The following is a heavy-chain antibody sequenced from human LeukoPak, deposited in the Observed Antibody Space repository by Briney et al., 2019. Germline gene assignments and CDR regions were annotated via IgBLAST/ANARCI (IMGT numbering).Heavy chain of an antibody. V-gene: IGHV5-51*01. CDR2: NYPGDSDT. D-gene: IGHD3-9*01. Sequence: GESLKISCKGSGYSFTSYWIGWVRQMPGKGLEWMGINYPGDSDTRYSPSFQGQVTISADKSISTAYLQWSSLKASDTAMYYCARQGIYDILTGYSDYWGQGTLVTVSS. J-gene: IGHJ4*02. CDR1: GYSFTSYW. CDR3: ARQGIYDILTGYSDY.